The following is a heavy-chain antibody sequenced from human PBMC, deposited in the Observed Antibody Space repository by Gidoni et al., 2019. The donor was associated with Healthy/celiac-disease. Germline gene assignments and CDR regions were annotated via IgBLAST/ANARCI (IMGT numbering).Heavy chain of an antibody. Sequence: QVQLQESGPGLVKPSETLSLTCTVSGYSISSGYYWGWIRQPPGKGLEWIGCIYHSGSTYYNPSLKSRVTISVDTSKNQFSLKLSSVTAADTAVYYCARVGFLEWLTDYWGQGTLVTVSS. V-gene: IGHV4-38-2*02. CDR1: GYSISSGYY. CDR2: IYHSGST. J-gene: IGHJ4*02. CDR3: ARVGFLEWLTDY. D-gene: IGHD3-3*01.